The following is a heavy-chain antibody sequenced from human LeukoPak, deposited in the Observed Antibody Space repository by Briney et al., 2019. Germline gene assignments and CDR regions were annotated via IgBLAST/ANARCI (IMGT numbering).Heavy chain of an antibody. CDR1: DFSFSTYR. CDR2: IWYDGSNK. Sequence: GGSLRLSCAASDFSFSTYRMDWVRQAPGKGLEWVAVIWYDGSNKYYADSVKGRFTISRDNSKNTLYLQMNSLRAEDTAVYYCARDRREDYTPDYWGQGTLVTVSS. J-gene: IGHJ4*02. V-gene: IGHV3-33*08. CDR3: ARDRREDYTPDY. D-gene: IGHD5-24*01.